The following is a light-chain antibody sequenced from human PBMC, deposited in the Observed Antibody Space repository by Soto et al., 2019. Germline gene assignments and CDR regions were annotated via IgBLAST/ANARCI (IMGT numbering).Light chain of an antibody. CDR1: QSVLYSSNNKNY. Sequence: DIVMTQSPDSLVVSLGERATINCKSSQSVLYSSNNKNYLTWYQQKPGQPPKLLIYWASTRDSGVPDRFSGSGSGTDFTLTISSLQAEDVAVYYCQQYYSTPLTFGGGTKVEIK. CDR3: QQYYSTPLT. V-gene: IGKV4-1*01. J-gene: IGKJ4*01. CDR2: WAS.